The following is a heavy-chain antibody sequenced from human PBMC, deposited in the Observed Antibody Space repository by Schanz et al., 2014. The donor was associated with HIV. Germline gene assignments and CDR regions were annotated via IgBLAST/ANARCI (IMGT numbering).Heavy chain of an antibody. J-gene: IGHJ4*02. CDR2: INHSGGT. Sequence: QVQLQQWGAGLVKPSETLSLTCAVYSGPFGGTWWNWLRQPPGKGLEWIGEINHSGGTNYKSSLKSRVTISGDATKNQFSLKVNSVTAADTAVYYCARDSAMDGFDFWGQGTLVTVSS. D-gene: IGHD6-13*01. CDR1: SGPFGGTW. CDR3: ARDSAMDGFDF. V-gene: IGHV4-34*01.